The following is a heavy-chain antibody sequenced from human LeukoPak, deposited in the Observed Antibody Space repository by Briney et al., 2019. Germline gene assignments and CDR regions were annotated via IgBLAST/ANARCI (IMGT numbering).Heavy chain of an antibody. CDR1: GFTFSSYA. D-gene: IGHD6-13*01. J-gene: IGHJ3*02. CDR3: AKGIAAAGRHAPYLDAFDI. Sequence: PGGSLRLSCAASGFTFSSYAMSWVRQAPGKGLEGVSAISGSGGSTYYADSVKGRFTISRDNSKNTLYLQMNSLRAEDTAVYYCAKGIAAAGRHAPYLDAFDIWGQGTMVTVSS. V-gene: IGHV3-23*01. CDR2: ISGSGGST.